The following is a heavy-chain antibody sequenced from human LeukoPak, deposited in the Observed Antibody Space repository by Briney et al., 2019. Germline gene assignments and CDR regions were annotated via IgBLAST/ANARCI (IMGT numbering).Heavy chain of an antibody. D-gene: IGHD3-22*01. V-gene: IGHV4-39*07. Sequence: SETLSLTCTVSGGSISSSSYYWGWIRQPPGKGLEWIGSIYYSGSTYYNPSLKSRVTISVDTSKNQFSLKLSSVTAADTAVYYCARDRNRGYYSVNWFGPWGQGTLVTVSS. CDR2: IYYSGST. CDR1: GGSISSSSYY. J-gene: IGHJ5*02. CDR3: ARDRNRGYYSVNWFGP.